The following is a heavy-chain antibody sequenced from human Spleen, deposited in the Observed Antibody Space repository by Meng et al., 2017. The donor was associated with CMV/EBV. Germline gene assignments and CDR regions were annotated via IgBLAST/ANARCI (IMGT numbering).Heavy chain of an antibody. D-gene: IGHD3-10*01. V-gene: IGHV5-51*01. Sequence: LRISCKASGYSFTGHWIGWVRQMPGKGLEWMGIIYPGDSDTRYSPSFEGHVTISADKSISTAYLQWSSLKASDTAIYYCARSSYFDYWGQGTLVTVSS. J-gene: IGHJ4*02. CDR1: GYSFTGHW. CDR2: IYPGDSDT. CDR3: ARSSYFDY.